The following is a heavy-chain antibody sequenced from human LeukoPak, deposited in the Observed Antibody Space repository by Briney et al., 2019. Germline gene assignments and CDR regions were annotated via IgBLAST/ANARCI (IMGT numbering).Heavy chain of an antibody. CDR3: AREPFTMVRGASYYYGMDV. CDR1: GGSISSGDYY. J-gene: IGHJ6*02. CDR2: IYYSGST. Sequence: SQTLSLTCTVSGGSISSGDYYWRWIRQPPGKGLEWIGYIYYSGSTYYNPSLKSRVTISVDTSKNQFSLKLSSVTAADTAVYYCAREPFTMVRGASYYYGMDVWGQGTTVTVSS. V-gene: IGHV4-30-4*01. D-gene: IGHD3-10*01.